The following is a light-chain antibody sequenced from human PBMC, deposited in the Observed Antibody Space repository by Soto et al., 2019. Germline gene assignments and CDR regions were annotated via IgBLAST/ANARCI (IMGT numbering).Light chain of an antibody. J-gene: IGLJ3*02. CDR1: SSDIGTYNY. V-gene: IGLV2-14*03. CDR3: SSYTSSSTRV. Sequence: QSALTQPASVSGSPGQSITISCTGSSSDIGTYNYVSWYQLFPGKAPQLIIYDVSNRPSGVSNRFSGSKSGNTASLTISGLQAEDEADYYCSSYTSSSTRVFGGGTKLTVL. CDR2: DVS.